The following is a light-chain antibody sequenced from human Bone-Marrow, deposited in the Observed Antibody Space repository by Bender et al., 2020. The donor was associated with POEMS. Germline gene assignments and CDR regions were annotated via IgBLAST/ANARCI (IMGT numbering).Light chain of an antibody. J-gene: IGLJ3*02. CDR2: DDS. CDR3: QSADSSGTRV. V-gene: IGLV3-21*02. CDR1: NIGSKS. Sequence: SYVLTQPPSVSVAPGQTARITCGGNNIGSKSVHWYQQKPGQAPVLVVYDDSDRPSGIPERFSGSSSGTIVTLTISGVQAEDEADYYCQSADSSGTRVFGGGTKLTVL.